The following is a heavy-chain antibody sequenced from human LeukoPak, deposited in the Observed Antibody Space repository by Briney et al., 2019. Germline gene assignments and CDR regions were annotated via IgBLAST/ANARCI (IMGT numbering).Heavy chain of an antibody. V-gene: IGHV4-31*03. J-gene: IGHJ4*02. CDR1: GGSISSGGFY. CDR3: ARGTTDGYSYGRFDY. CDR2: IYYSGTT. D-gene: IGHD5-18*01. Sequence: SETLSLTCTVSGGSISSGGFYWSWIRQHPGKGLEWLGYIYYSGTTYYNPSLKSRVTFSVDTSKNQFSLKRNPVTAADTALYYCARGTTDGYSYGRFDYWGQGTLVTVSS.